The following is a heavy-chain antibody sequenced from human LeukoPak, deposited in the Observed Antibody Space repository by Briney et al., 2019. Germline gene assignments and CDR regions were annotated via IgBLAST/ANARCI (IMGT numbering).Heavy chain of an antibody. D-gene: IGHD5-24*01. V-gene: IGHV1-24*01. J-gene: IGHJ6*03. CDR3: ARGARGDGYSHYYYYYMDV. Sequence: ASVKVSCKVSGYTLTELSMHWVRQAPGKGLEWMGGFDPEDGETIYAQKFQGRVTMTEDTSTDTAYMELSSLRSEDTAVYYCARGARGDGYSHYYYYYMDVWGKGTTVTVSS. CDR2: FDPEDGET. CDR1: GYTLTELS.